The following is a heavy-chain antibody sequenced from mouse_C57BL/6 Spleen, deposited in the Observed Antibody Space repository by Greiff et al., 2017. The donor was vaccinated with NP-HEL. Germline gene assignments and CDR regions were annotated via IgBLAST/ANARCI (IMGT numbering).Heavy chain of an antibody. CDR2: IDPSDSYT. D-gene: IGHD3-2*02. Sequence: QVQLKQSGAELVMPGASVKLSCKASGYTFTSYWMHWVKQRPGQGLEWIGEIDPSDSYTNYNQKFKGKSTLTVDKSSSTAYMQLSSLTSEDSAVYYCARGDSSGYPFAYWGQGTLVTVSA. CDR3: ARGDSSGYPFAY. CDR1: GYTFTSYW. J-gene: IGHJ3*01. V-gene: IGHV1-69*01.